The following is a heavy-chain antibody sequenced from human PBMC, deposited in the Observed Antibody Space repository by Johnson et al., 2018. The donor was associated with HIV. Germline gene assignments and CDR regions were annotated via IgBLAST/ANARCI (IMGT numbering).Heavy chain of an antibody. CDR3: ARLITMIVVAKDAFDI. V-gene: IGHV3-30-3*01. CDR1: GFTFSSYA. D-gene: IGHD3-22*01. Sequence: QVQLVESGGGVVQPGRSLRLSCAASGFTFSSYAMHWVRQAPGKGLEWVAVISYDGSNKYYADSVKGRFTISRDNSKNTLYLQMNSLRAEDTAVYDCARLITMIVVAKDAFDIWGQGTMVTVSS. CDR2: ISYDGSNK. J-gene: IGHJ3*02.